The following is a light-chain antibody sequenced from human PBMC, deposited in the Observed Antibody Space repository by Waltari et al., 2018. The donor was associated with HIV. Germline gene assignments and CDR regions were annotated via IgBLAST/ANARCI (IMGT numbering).Light chain of an antibody. CDR1: QGIDKY. V-gene: IGKV1-16*02. J-gene: IGKJ5*01. CDR3: QQYHSYPRT. Sequence: DLQMTQFPSSLPASVGDRVTIPCRAIQGIDKYLAWFQQKPGKAPKSLIYAASSLQSGITSQCNGSASDTDFTLTIDSLQPEHFATYYCQQYHSYPRTFGQGRRLEIK. CDR2: AAS.